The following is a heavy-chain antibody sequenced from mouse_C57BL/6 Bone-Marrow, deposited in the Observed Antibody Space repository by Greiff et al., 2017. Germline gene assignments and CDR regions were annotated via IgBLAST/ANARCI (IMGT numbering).Heavy chain of an antibody. CDR1: GFTFSSYA. D-gene: IGHD2-4*01. J-gene: IGHJ2*01. CDR3: ARGSYDYDEGFYY. V-gene: IGHV5-4*01. CDR2: ISDGGSYT. Sequence: EVHLVESGGGLVKPGGSLKLSCAASGFTFSSYAMSWVRQTPEKRLEWVATISDGGSYTYYPDNVKGRFTISRDNAKNNLYLQMSHLQSEDTAMYYWARGSYDYDEGFYYWGQGTTLTVSS.